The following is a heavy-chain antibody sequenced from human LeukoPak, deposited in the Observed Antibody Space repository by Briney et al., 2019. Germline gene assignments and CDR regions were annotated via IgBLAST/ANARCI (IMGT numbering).Heavy chain of an antibody. Sequence: PSETLSLTCAVYGGSFSGYYWSWIRQPPGKGLEGIGEINHSGSTDYNPSLKSRVTISVDTSKNQFSLKLSSVTAADTAVYYCARDRWLQLQGWFDPWGQGTLVTVSS. D-gene: IGHD5-24*01. V-gene: IGHV4-34*01. J-gene: IGHJ5*02. CDR2: INHSGST. CDR1: GGSFSGYY. CDR3: ARDRWLQLQGWFDP.